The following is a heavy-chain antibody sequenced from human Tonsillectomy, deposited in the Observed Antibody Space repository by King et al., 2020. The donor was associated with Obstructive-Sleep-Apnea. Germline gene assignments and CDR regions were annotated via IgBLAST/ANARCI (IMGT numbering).Heavy chain of an antibody. CDR2: ISSSGSII. V-gene: IGHV3-48*04. CDR3: ARLYCTRTSCYDGMDV. Sequence: EVQLVESGGGLVQPGGSLRLSCAASGFTFSRYSMNWVRQAPGKGLEWVSYISSSGSIIYQADSVKGRFTISRDNAKNSLYLQMNSLRAEDTAVYYCARLYCTRTSCYDGMDVWGQGTTVTVSS. D-gene: IGHD2-2*01. J-gene: IGHJ6*02. CDR1: GFTFSRYS.